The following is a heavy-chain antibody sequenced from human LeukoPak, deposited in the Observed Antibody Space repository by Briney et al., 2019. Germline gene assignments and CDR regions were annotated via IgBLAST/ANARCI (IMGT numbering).Heavy chain of an antibody. V-gene: IGHV1-18*01. J-gene: IGHJ4*02. CDR1: GYTFTIYY. CDR2: ISGYNGNT. D-gene: IGHD5-18*01. CDR3: ARENRGYSYGSYFDY. Sequence: ASVKVSCKGSGYTFTIYYITWVRQAPGQGLEWMGWISGYNGNTEYVQQLQGRVTMTTDTPTSTAYMELRSLRSDDTAVYYCARENRGYSYGSYFDYWGQGTLVTVSS.